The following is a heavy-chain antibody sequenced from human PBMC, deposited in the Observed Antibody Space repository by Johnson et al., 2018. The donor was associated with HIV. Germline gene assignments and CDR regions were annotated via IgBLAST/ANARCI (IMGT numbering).Heavy chain of an antibody. CDR2: ISGSGGST. J-gene: IGHJ3*02. Sequence: VQLMESGGGVVRPGGSRRLSCAASGFTFDDYGMSWVRQAPGKGLEWVSGISGSGGSTYYADSVKGRFTISRDNSKNTLYLQMNSLRAEDTAVYYCAKDGPPFDIWGQGTMVTVSS. V-gene: IGHV3-23*01. CDR1: GFTFDDYG. CDR3: AKDGPPFDI.